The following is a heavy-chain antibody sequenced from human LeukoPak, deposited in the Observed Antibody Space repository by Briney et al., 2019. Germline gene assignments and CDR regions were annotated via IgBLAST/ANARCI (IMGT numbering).Heavy chain of an antibody. Sequence: SETLSLTCTVSGGSISSSSYYWGWIRQPPGKGLEWIGSIYYSGSTYYNPSLKSRVTISVDTSKNQFSLKLSSVTAADTAVYYCARHVPAIVVVTAILGYHDYWGQGTLVIVSS. CDR2: IYYSGST. D-gene: IGHD2-21*02. J-gene: IGHJ4*02. CDR3: ARHVPAIVVVTAILGYHDY. CDR1: GGSISSSSYY. V-gene: IGHV4-39*01.